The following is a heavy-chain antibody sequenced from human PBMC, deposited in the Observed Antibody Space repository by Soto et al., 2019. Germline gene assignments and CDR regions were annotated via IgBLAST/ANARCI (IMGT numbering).Heavy chain of an antibody. V-gene: IGHV4-31*03. CDR2: IYYSGST. D-gene: IGHD3-22*01. CDR3: ARETGYYDSSGYYALDP. Sequence: SETLSLTCTVSGGSISSGGYYWSWIRQHPGKGLEWIGYIYYSGSTYYNPSLKSRVTISVDTSKNQFSLKLSSVTAADTAVCYCARETGYYDSSGYYALDPWGQGTLVTVSS. J-gene: IGHJ5*02. CDR1: GGSISSGGYY.